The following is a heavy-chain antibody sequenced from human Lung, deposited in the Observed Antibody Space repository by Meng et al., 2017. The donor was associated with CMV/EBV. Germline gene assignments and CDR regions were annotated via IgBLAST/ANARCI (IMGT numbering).Heavy chain of an antibody. J-gene: IGHJ4*02. CDR2: IIPILDIA. D-gene: IGHD3-3*01. CDR3: ARGETYFDFWSAYSFDS. Sequence: SVKVSXKASGGTFSSYAISWVRQAPGQGLEWMGGIIPILDIANYAQKFQGRVTITADKSTSTAYMELSSLRSEDTAVYYCARGETYFDFWSAYSFDSWGQGXLVTVSS. V-gene: IGHV1-69*10. CDR1: GGTFSSYA.